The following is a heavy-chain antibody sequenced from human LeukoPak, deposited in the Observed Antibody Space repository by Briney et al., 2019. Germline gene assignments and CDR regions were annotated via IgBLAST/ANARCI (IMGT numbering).Heavy chain of an antibody. CDR3: ATSFGPVIAAAGTGAD. CDR1: GFTFSSHG. Sequence: PGGSLRLSCENSGFTFSSHGMSWVRQAPGKGLEWVSVISGSGSSTYYADSVKGRFTISRDNSKNTLYLQMNSLRAEDTAVYYCATSFGPVIAAAGTGADWGQGTLVTVSS. D-gene: IGHD6-13*01. J-gene: IGHJ4*02. V-gene: IGHV3-23*01. CDR2: ISGSGSST.